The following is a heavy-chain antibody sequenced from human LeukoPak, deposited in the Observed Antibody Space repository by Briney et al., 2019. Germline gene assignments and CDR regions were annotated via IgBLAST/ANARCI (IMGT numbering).Heavy chain of an antibody. D-gene: IGHD2-8*01. J-gene: IGHJ3*02. V-gene: IGHV4-4*07. CDR2: IYSSGST. CDR3: ARTSPKNGAFDI. CDR1: GGSISSYY. Sequence: SETLSLTCTVSGGSISSYYWSWVRQPAGRGLEWIGRIYSSGSTNYNPSLNSRVTMSVDTSKNQFSLKLTSVTAADTAVYYCARTSPKNGAFDIWGQGTMVTVSS.